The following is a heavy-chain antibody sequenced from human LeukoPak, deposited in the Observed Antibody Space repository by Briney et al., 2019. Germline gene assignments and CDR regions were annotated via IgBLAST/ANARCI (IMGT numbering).Heavy chain of an antibody. Sequence: GGSLRLSCAVSGFTFSSYDMNWVRQAPGKGLEWVSSISSSSSYIYYADSVKGRFTISRDNAKNSLYLQLNSLRPEDTGLCYCARDRGGWPDYWGQGTLVTVSS. CDR2: ISSSSSYI. V-gene: IGHV3-21*01. CDR3: ARDRGGWPDY. D-gene: IGHD6-19*01. CDR1: GFTFSSYD. J-gene: IGHJ4*02.